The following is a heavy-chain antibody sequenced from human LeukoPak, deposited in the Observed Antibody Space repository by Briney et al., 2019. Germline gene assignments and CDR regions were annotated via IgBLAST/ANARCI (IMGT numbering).Heavy chain of an antibody. V-gene: IGHV1-18*01. CDR3: AKDAIRYFDWLLGYYYYGMDV. D-gene: IGHD3-9*01. J-gene: IGHJ6*02. CDR2: ISANNGNT. CDR1: GYTFTSYA. Sequence: ASVKVSCKASGYTFTSYAMHWVRQAPGQRLEWMGWISANNGNTNYAQNLQGRVTMTTDTSTSTAYMEMKSLRSDDTAVYYCAKDAIRYFDWLLGYYYYGMDVWGQGTTVTVSS.